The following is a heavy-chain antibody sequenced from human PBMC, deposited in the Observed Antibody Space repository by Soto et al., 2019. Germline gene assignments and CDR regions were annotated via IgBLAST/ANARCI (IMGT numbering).Heavy chain of an antibody. V-gene: IGHV3-7*05. CDR2: IKEDGSEK. CDR1: GFSFSVSY. CDR3: AGLGSGVYGGYVGSDY. J-gene: IGHJ4*02. D-gene: IGHD5-12*01. Sequence: EVHLVESGGGLVQPGGSLRLSCAATGFSFSVSYMTWVRQAPGKGLEWVATIKEDGSEKYYADSVRGRFTISKDNADRSLWPQMSSLRAEHTAVYYCAGLGSGVYGGYVGSDYWGQGTLVTVSS.